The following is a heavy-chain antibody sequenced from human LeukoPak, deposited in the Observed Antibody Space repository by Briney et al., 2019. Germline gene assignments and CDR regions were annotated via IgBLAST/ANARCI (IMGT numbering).Heavy chain of an antibody. CDR2: ISSSSSDQ. J-gene: IGHJ4*02. V-gene: IGHV3-11*05. D-gene: IGHD1-1*01. Sequence: GGSLRLSCAASGFTFSHYYMSWIRQAPGKGLEWVSFISSSSSDQNYADSVKGRFTISRDNAKDSLYLQMNSLRAEDTALYYCARGATGTTFDYWGQGTLVTVSS. CDR3: ARGATGTTFDY. CDR1: GFTFSHYY.